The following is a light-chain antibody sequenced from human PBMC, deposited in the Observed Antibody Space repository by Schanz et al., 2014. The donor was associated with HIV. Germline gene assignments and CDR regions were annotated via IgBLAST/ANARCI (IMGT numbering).Light chain of an antibody. V-gene: IGLV2-8*01. CDR3: IAYTSDTVL. CDR2: EVS. J-gene: IGLJ2*01. Sequence: QSVLTQPPSASGSPGQSVTISCTGTSSDVGGYKYVSWYQQHPGKAPKLLIYEVSKRPLGVPDRFSGSKSGNTASLTVSRLQAEDEADYYCIAYTSDTVLFGGGTKLTVL. CDR1: SSDVGGYKY.